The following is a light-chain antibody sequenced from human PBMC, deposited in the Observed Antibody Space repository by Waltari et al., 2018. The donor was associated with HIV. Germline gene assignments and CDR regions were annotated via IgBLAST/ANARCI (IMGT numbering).Light chain of an antibody. CDR3: QVWDSSHYHRGV. CDR2: DDT. CDR1: NIEHKG. V-gene: IGLV3-21*02. J-gene: IGLJ3*02. Sequence: SDVLTQSPSVSVAPGQTAKISCWGHNIEHKGVQWYQQRPGQAPILVVYDDTERPSGIPERISGSNSGNTATLTISRVEAGDEADYYCQVWDSSHYHRGVFGGGTNLTVL.